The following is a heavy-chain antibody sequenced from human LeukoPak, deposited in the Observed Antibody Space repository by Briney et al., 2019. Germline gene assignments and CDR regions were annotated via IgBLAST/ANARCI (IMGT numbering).Heavy chain of an antibody. CDR1: GFTFSTYA. J-gene: IGHJ3*02. V-gene: IGHV3-23*01. Sequence: PGGSLRLSCAASGFTFSTYAMSWVRQAPGKGLEWVSAISGSGGSTYYADSVKGRFTISRDNSKNTLHLQMNSLRAEDTAVYYCAKDIVVVPGGLGGAFDIWGQGTMVTVSS. CDR2: ISGSGGST. D-gene: IGHD2-2*01. CDR3: AKDIVVVPGGLGGAFDI.